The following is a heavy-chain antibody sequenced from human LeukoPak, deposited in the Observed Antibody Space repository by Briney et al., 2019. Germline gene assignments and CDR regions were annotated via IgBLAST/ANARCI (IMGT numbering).Heavy chain of an antibody. Sequence: SETLSLTCAVYGGSFRGYYWSWIRQSPETGLEGIGSMHYSGSTYYNPSLNSRVTLSVDTSKNQFSLKLTSVTAADTAVYYCCGSGWFAGPFCCWGQGVLVT. D-gene: IGHD6-19*01. CDR1: GGSFRGYY. V-gene: IGHV4-34*03. CDR2: MHYSGST. J-gene: IGHJ4*02. CDR3: CGSGWFAGPFCC.